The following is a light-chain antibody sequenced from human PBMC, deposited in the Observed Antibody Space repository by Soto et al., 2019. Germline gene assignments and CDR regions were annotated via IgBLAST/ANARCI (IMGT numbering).Light chain of an antibody. Sequence: DIQMTPSPSTLPASVGDRVTITCRASQSISNWLAWYQQKPGKAPKLLIYAASTLQSGVPSRFSGSGSGTDFTLTISCLQSEDFATYYRQQYYSYLLTFGQGTRLEIK. J-gene: IGKJ5*01. CDR2: AAS. CDR1: QSISNW. V-gene: IGKV1-5*01. CDR3: QQYYSYLLT.